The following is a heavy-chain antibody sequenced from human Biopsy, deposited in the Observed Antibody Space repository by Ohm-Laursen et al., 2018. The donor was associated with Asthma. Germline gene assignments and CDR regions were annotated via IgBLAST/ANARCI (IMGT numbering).Heavy chain of an antibody. D-gene: IGHD3-16*01. V-gene: IGHV4-59*01. CDR1: PGSINDYY. J-gene: IGHJ4*02. CDR3: ARDQGDSKFDY. Sequence: GTLSLTCTVSPGSINDYYWNWIRQFPGKGLEWIGYVHSSGSTRFNPSLKSRVTVSVDTSVDQVSLNLTSVIAADTAVYYCARDQGDSKFDYWGQGILVTVSS. CDR2: VHSSGST.